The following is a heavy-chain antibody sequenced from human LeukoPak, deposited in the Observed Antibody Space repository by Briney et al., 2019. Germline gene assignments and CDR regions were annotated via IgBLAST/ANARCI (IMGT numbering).Heavy chain of an antibody. CDR2: IDSSGGST. V-gene: IGHV3-23*01. Sequence: GGSLRLSCAASGFTFSSYAMSWVRQAPGKGLQWVSGIDSSGGSTYYADSVKGRFTISRDKSQNTLYLQMNNLRAEDTALYYCARVPSGWYLARDSYYYGMDVWGRGTTVTVPS. CDR3: ARVPSGWYLARDSYYYGMDV. D-gene: IGHD6-19*01. J-gene: IGHJ6*02. CDR1: GFTFSSYA.